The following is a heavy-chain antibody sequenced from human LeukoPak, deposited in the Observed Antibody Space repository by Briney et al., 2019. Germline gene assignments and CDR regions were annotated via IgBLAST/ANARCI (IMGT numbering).Heavy chain of an antibody. CDR2: IYYSGST. D-gene: IGHD2-2*02. Sequence: SETLSLTCAVYGGSFSGYYWSWIRQPPGKGLEWIGSIYYSGSTYYNPSLKSRVTISVDTSKNQFSLKLSSVTAADTAVYYCARYTQGDYFDYWGQGTLVTVSS. CDR3: ARYTQGDYFDY. J-gene: IGHJ4*02. V-gene: IGHV4-34*01. CDR1: GGSFSGYY.